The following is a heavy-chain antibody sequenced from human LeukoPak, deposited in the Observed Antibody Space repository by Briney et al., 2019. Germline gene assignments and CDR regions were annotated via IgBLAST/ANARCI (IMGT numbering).Heavy chain of an antibody. CDR1: GFTFSSYG. D-gene: IGHD2-15*01. V-gene: IGHV3-23*01. Sequence: GGSLRLSCAASGFTFSSYGMHWVRQAPGKGLEWVSAISNNGGYTYYADSVQGRFTISRDNSKSTLCLQMNSLRAEDTAVYYCAKQLGYCSDGSCYFPYWGQGTLVTVSS. J-gene: IGHJ4*02. CDR3: AKQLGYCSDGSCYFPY. CDR2: ISNNGGYT.